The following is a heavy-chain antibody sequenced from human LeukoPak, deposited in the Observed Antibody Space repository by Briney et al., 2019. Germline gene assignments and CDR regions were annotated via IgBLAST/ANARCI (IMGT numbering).Heavy chain of an antibody. CDR2: IWYDGSII. D-gene: IGHD4-11*01. CDR3: AKGSYREDL. CDR1: GFMFSNYG. V-gene: IGHV3-30*02. Sequence: GGSLRLSCVVSGFMFSNYGMHWVRQAPGKGLEWVAFIWYDGSIIYYGDSVRGRFTISRDGSKNTLYLQMNSLRPEDTAIYYCAKGSYREDLWGQGTMVTVSP. J-gene: IGHJ3*01.